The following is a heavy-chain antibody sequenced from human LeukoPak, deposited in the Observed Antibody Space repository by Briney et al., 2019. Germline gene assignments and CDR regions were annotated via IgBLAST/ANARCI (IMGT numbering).Heavy chain of an antibody. Sequence: ASVKVSCKSSGYTFTNYNINWVRQAPGQGLEWMGWMNPNSGNTGYAQKFQGRVTITRNTSISTAYMELSSLRSEDTAVYYCARAGMNDFWSGYDTGYYFDYWGQGTLVTVSS. D-gene: IGHD3-3*01. CDR2: MNPNSGNT. CDR3: ARAGMNDFWSGYDTGYYFDY. J-gene: IGHJ4*02. V-gene: IGHV1-8*03. CDR1: GYTFTNYN.